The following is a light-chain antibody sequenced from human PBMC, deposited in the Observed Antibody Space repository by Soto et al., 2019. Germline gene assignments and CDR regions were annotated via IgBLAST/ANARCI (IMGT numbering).Light chain of an antibody. V-gene: IGKV3-20*01. CDR3: QQYGISPGT. CDR2: GAS. J-gene: IGKJ1*01. Sequence: IVLTQSPGTLSLSPGERATLSCRASQSVSSSHLAWYQQKPGQAPRLLIYGASSRATGIPDRFSGSGSGTDFTLTISRLEPEDFAVYYCQQYGISPGTFGQGTKVEVK. CDR1: QSVSSSH.